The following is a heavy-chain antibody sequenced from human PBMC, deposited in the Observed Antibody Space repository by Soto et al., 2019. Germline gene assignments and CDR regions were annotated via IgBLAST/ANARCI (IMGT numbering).Heavy chain of an antibody. CDR1: GFTFSSYS. V-gene: IGHV3-48*02. D-gene: IGHD4-17*01. J-gene: IGHJ5*02. Sequence: EVQLVESGGGLVQPGGSLRLSCAASGFTFSSYSMNWVRQAPGKGLEWVSYISSSSSTIYYADSVKGRFTISRDNAKNSLYLQMNSLSDEDTAVYYCARESYGDYLTWFDPWGQGTLVTVSS. CDR3: ARESYGDYLTWFDP. CDR2: ISSSSSTI.